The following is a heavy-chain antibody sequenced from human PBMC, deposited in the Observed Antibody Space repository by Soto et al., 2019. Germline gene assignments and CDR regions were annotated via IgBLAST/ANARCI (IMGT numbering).Heavy chain of an antibody. CDR3: ATVEGRYYDSRSTFDP. V-gene: IGHV1-24*01. J-gene: IGHJ5*02. CDR1: GYTLTELS. Sequence: RASVKVSCKVSGYTLTELSMHWGRQAPGKGLEWMGGFDPEDGETIYAQKFQGRVTMTEDTSTDTAYMELSSLRSEDTAVYYCATVEGRYYDSRSTFDPWGQGTLVTVSS. CDR2: FDPEDGET. D-gene: IGHD3-22*01.